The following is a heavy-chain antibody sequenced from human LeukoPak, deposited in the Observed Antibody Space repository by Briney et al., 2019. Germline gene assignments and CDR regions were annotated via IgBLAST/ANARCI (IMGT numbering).Heavy chain of an antibody. D-gene: IGHD3-10*01. CDR1: GFTFSSYA. V-gene: IGHV3-30-3*01. CDR2: ISYGGSNK. CDR3: ARSYGSGSYSDY. J-gene: IGHJ4*02. Sequence: GGSLRLSCAASGFTFSSYAMHWVRQAPGKGLEWVAVISYGGSNKYYADSVKGRFTISRDNSKNTLYLQMNSLRAEDTAVYYCARSYGSGSYSDYWGQGTLVTVSS.